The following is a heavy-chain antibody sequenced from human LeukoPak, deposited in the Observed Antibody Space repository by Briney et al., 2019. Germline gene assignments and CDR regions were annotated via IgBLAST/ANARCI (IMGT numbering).Heavy chain of an antibody. CDR2: VSYSGST. V-gene: IGHV4-31*03. J-gene: IGHJ5*02. CDR1: GGSITSGRFY. D-gene: IGHD1-20*01. CDR3: ARDPRGDITGTTFDR. Sequence: SETLSLTCTLSGGSITSGRFYWTWIRQHPQRGLEWIGYVSYSGSTNYNSSLKSRLTISADTSKNQFYLRLTSVTAADTAVYFCARDPRGDITGTTFDRWGQGTQVTVSS.